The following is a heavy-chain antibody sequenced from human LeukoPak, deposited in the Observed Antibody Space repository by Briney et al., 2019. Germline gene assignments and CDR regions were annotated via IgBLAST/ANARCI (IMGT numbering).Heavy chain of an antibody. D-gene: IGHD4-23*01. CDR3: ATSVYAGNSALSY. Sequence: SVKGRFTISRDNSKNTLYLQMNSLRAEDTAVYYCATSVYAGNSALSYWGQGTLVTVFS. V-gene: IGHV3-30*07. J-gene: IGHJ4*02.